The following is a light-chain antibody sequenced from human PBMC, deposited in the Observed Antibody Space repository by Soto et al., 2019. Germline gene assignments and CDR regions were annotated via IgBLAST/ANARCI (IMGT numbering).Light chain of an antibody. J-gene: IGKJ4*01. CDR2: KVS. V-gene: IGKV2-30*01. Sequence: DVVLTQSPLSLPVTLGQPASISCRSSQSLVYSDGNTYLNWFQQRPGQSPRRLIYKVSNRDSGVPDRFSGSGSGTDFTLKISRVEAEDVGIYYCQQHSNWPLTFGGGTKVDIK. CDR3: QQHSNWPLT. CDR1: QSLVYSDGNTY.